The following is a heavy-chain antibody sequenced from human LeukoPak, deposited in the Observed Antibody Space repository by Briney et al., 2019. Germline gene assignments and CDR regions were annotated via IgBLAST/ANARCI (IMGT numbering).Heavy chain of an antibody. CDR3: ARSDGYGLVGI. J-gene: IGHJ3*02. V-gene: IGHV4-39*07. CDR1: GGSISSSSYY. D-gene: IGHD3-10*01. CDR2: IYYSGST. Sequence: MPSETLSLTCTVSGGSISSSSYYWGWIRQPPGKGLEWIGSIYYSGSTYYNPSLKSRVTISVDTSKNQFSLKLSSVTAADTAVYYCARSDGYGLVGIWGQGTMVTVSS.